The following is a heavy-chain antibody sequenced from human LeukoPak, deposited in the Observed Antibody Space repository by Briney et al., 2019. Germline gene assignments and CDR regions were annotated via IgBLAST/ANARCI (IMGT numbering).Heavy chain of an antibody. CDR1: GYTFTSYG. V-gene: IGHV1-18*01. CDR3: VTELGSQNYFDY. CDR2: ISAYNGNT. D-gene: IGHD7-27*01. J-gene: IGHJ4*02. Sequence: ASVKVSCKASGYTFTSYGISWVRQAPGQGLEWMGWISAYNGNTNYAQKLQGRVTMTTDTSTSTAYMELRSLRSDDTAVYYCVTELGSQNYFDYWGQGTLVTVSS.